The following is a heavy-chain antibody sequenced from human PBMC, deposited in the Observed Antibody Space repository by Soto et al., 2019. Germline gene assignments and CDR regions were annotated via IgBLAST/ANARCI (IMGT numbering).Heavy chain of an antibody. V-gene: IGHV5-51*01. CDR2: IYPGDSDT. Sequence: PGESLKISCKGSGYSFSSYWIGWVRQMPGKGLEWMGIIYPGDSDTRYSPSFQGQVTISADKSISTAYLQWSSLKASDTAMYYCARSMLPTNVLLWFGEFDYWGQGTLVTVSS. J-gene: IGHJ4*02. CDR3: ARSMLPTNVLLWFGEFDY. CDR1: GYSFSSYW. D-gene: IGHD3-10*01.